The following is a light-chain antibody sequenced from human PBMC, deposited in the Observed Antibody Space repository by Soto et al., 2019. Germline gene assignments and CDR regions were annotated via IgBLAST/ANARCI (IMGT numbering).Light chain of an antibody. CDR2: AAS. J-gene: IGKJ1*01. Sequence: AIRMTQSPSSLSASTGDRVTITCRASQAISSYLAWYQQKPGKAPKLLIFAASTSQSGVPSRFSGGGSGTDFTLTISCLQSEDFATYYCQQYYVYPRTFGQGTKVEI. CDR1: QAISSY. V-gene: IGKV1-8*01. CDR3: QQYYVYPRT.